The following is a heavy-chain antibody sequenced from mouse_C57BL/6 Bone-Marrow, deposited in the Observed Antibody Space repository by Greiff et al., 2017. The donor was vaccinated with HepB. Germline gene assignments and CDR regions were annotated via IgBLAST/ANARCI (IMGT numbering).Heavy chain of an antibody. CDR3: AREGGDGYYWYWYFDV. Sequence: EVQVVESEGGLVQPGSSMKLSCTASGFTFSDYYMAWVRQVPEKGLEWVANINYDGSSTYYLDSLKSRFIISRDNAKNILYLQMSSLKSEDTATYYCAREGGDGYYWYWYFDVWGTGTTVTVSS. CDR1: GFTFSDYY. CDR2: INYDGSST. D-gene: IGHD2-3*01. V-gene: IGHV5-16*01. J-gene: IGHJ1*03.